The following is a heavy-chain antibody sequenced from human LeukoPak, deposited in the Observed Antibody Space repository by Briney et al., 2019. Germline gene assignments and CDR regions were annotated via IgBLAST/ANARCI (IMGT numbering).Heavy chain of an antibody. Sequence: ASVKVSCKASGYTFTSYDINWVRQATGQGLEWMGWMNPNSGNTGYAQKFQGRVTMTRNTSISTAYMELSSLRSEDTAVYCCARGGIEYSNKFWKGPDYYYYGMDVWGQGTTVTVSS. CDR2: MNPNSGNT. D-gene: IGHD6-6*01. V-gene: IGHV1-8*01. J-gene: IGHJ6*02. CDR1: GYTFTSYD. CDR3: ARGGIEYSNKFWKGPDYYYYGMDV.